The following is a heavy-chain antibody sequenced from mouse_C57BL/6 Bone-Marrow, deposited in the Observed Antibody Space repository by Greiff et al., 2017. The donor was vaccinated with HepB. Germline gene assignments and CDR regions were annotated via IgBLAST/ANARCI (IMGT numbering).Heavy chain of an antibody. V-gene: IGHV1-81*01. J-gene: IGHJ2*01. CDR1: GYTFTSYG. Sequence: VQVVESGAELARPGASVKLSCKASGYTFTSYGISWVKQRTGQGLEWIGEIYPRSGNTYYNEKFKGKATLTADKSSSTAYMELRSLTSEDSAVYVCARARDGYSDYWGQGTTLTVSS. CDR2: IYPRSGNT. D-gene: IGHD2-3*01. CDR3: ARARDGYSDY.